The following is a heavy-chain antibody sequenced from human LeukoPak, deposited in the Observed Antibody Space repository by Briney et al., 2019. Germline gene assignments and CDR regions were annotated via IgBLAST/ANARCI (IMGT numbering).Heavy chain of an antibody. D-gene: IGHD3-9*01. Sequence: PSETLSLTFTVSGYSISSGYYWGWIRQPPGKGLEWIGSIYHSGSTYYNPSLKSRVTISVDTSKNQFSLKLSSVTAADTAVYYCARDWRGGQILRGNWFDPWGQGTLVTVSS. J-gene: IGHJ5*02. CDR1: GYSISSGYY. V-gene: IGHV4-38-2*02. CDR3: ARDWRGGQILRGNWFDP. CDR2: IYHSGST.